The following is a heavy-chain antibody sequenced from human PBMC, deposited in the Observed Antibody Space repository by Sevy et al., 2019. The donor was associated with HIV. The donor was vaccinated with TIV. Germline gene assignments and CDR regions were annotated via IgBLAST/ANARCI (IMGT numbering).Heavy chain of an antibody. CDR3: ARAEDWNTYYYYYGMDV. J-gene: IGHJ6*02. D-gene: IGHD1-1*01. V-gene: IGHV3-21*01. CDR2: ISSSSSYI. CDR1: GFTFSSYS. Sequence: GGSLRLSCAASGFTFSSYSMNWVRQAPGKGLEWVSSISSSSSYIYYADSVKGRFTISRDNAKNSLYLQMISLRAEDTAVYYCARAEDWNTYYYYYGMDVWGQGTTVTVSS.